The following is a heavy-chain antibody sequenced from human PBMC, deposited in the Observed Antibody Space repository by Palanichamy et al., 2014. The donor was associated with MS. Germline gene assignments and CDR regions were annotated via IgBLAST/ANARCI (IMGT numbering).Heavy chain of an antibody. CDR1: GFTFSSYA. CDR3: ARGSYDFWRT. Sequence: GFTFSSYAMHWVRQVPGKGLEWVAVISYDGSNKYYADSVKGRFTISRDNSKNTLYLQMNSLRAEDTAVYYCARGSYDFWRTWGQGTLVTVSS. V-gene: IGHV3-30*04. CDR2: ISYDGSNK. J-gene: IGHJ4*02. D-gene: IGHD3-3*01.